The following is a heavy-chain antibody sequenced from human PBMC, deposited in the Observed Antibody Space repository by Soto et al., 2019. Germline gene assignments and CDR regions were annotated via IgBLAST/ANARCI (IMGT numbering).Heavy chain of an antibody. J-gene: IGHJ1*01. D-gene: IGHD4-17*01. CDR1: GFTFSSYA. Sequence: GGSLRLSCAASGFTFSSYAMSWVRQAPGKGLEWVSAISGSGGSTYYADSVKGRFTISRDNSKNTLYLQMNSLRAEDTAVYYCANGDYSRYFQHWGQGTLVTVSS. CDR2: ISGSGGST. V-gene: IGHV3-23*01. CDR3: ANGDYSRYFQH.